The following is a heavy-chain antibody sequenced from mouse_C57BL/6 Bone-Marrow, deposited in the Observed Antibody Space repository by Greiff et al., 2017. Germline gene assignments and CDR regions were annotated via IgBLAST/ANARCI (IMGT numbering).Heavy chain of an antibody. Sequence: EVKLMESGGGLVKPGGSLKLSCAASGFTFSSYAMSWVRQTPEKRLEWVATISDGGSYTYYPDNVKGRFTISRDNAKNNLYLQMSHLKSEDTAMYYCARDMVPSWFAYWGQGTLVTVSA. CDR3: ARDMVPSWFAY. D-gene: IGHD2-1*01. CDR1: GFTFSSYA. J-gene: IGHJ3*01. V-gene: IGHV5-4*01. CDR2: ISDGGSYT.